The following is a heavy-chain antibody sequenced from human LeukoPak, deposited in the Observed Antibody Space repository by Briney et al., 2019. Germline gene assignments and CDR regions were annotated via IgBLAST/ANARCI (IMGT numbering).Heavy chain of an antibody. Sequence: ASLKVSCKSSGFTFTYHYIHWVRQGPGQGREWRGYIGPHSTFTSSPQEFQGRVTMTRDASMSTAYMELTRLTSDDTAVYYCVREGEGPLSKDFDYWGQGTLVTVSS. D-gene: IGHD2/OR15-2a*01. CDR1: GFTFTYHY. J-gene: IGHJ4*02. CDR3: VREGEGPLSKDFDY. V-gene: IGHV1-2*02. CDR2: IGPHSTFT.